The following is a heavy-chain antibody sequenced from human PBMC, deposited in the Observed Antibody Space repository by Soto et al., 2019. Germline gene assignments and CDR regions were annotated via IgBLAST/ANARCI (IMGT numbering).Heavy chain of an antibody. Sequence: SETLSLTCTVSGGSSSSYYWSWIRQSPGKGLEWIGYIYYSGSTKYNPSLKSRVTISVDTSKNQFSLKLSSVTAADTAAYYCEGGRGDTAMAWYYWGQGTLVTVS. J-gene: IGHJ4*02. V-gene: IGHV4-59*01. D-gene: IGHD5-18*01. CDR3: EGGRGDTAMAWYY. CDR1: GGSSSSYY. CDR2: IYYSGST.